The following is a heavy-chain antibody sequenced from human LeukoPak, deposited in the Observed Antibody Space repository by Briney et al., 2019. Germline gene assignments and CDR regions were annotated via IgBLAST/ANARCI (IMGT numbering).Heavy chain of an antibody. CDR3: ARDLTGVVPAASPGLDY. CDR1: GFNFSNYW. J-gene: IGHJ4*02. Sequence: GGSLRLSCAASGFNFSNYWIHWVRQAPGKGLVWVSRINSDGSRTSYADSVKGRFAISRDNAKNTAYLQMNSLRVEDTAVYYCARDLTGVVPAASPGLDYWGQGTLVTVSS. V-gene: IGHV3-74*01. D-gene: IGHD2-2*01. CDR2: INSDGSRT.